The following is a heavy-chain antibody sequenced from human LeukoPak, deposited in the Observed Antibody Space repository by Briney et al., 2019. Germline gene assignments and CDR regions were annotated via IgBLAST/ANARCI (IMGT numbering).Heavy chain of an antibody. V-gene: IGHV3-30-3*01. CDR3: ATDWLEV. CDR2: ISYDGSNK. CDR1: GFTFSSYA. D-gene: IGHD3-9*01. J-gene: IGHJ4*02. Sequence: GGSLRLSCAASGFTFSSYAMHWVRQAPGKGLEWEAVISYDGSNKYYADSVKGRFTISRDNSKNTLYLQMNSLRAEDTAVYYCATDWLEVWGQGTLVTVSS.